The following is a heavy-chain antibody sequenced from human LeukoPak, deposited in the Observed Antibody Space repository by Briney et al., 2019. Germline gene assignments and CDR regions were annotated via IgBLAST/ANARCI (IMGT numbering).Heavy chain of an antibody. CDR3: ARVRIDSGSYLPDY. V-gene: IGHV4-59*01. J-gene: IGHJ4*02. CDR2: IYYSGST. Sequence: SETLSLTCTVSGGSISSYYWSWIRQPPGKGLEWIGYIYYSGSTNYNPSLKSRVTISVDTSKNQFSLKLSSVTAADTAVYYCARVRIDSGSYLPDYWGQGTLVTVSS. D-gene: IGHD1-26*01. CDR1: GGSISSYY.